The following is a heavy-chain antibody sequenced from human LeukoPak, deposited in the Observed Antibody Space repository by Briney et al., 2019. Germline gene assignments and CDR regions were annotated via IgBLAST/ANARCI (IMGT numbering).Heavy chain of an antibody. V-gene: IGHV3-7*01. CDR1: GFTLSYSW. CDR3: ARGYDMAV. Sequence: RGSLRLSCAASGFTLSYSWMTWVRQAPGKGLECVANVKKDGSEKTYMDSAKGRLTTSTDNATNSLFLQMNSPRVEDTAIYYCARGYDMAVWGQGATVSVSS. CDR2: VKKDGSEK. J-gene: IGHJ6*01.